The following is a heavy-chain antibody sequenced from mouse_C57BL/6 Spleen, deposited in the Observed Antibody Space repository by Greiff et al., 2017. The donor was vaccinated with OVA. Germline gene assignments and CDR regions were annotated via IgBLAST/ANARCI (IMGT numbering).Heavy chain of an antibody. Sequence: VQLQQPGAELVKPGASVKLSCKASGYTFTSYWMQWVKQRPGQGLEWIGGIDPSDSYTNYNQKFKGKATLTVDTSSSTAYMQLSSLTSEDSAVYYCARTGTGLYAMDYWGQGTSVTVSS. D-gene: IGHD4-1*01. J-gene: IGHJ4*01. V-gene: IGHV1-50*01. CDR2: IDPSDSYT. CDR1: GYTFTSYW. CDR3: ARTGTGLYAMDY.